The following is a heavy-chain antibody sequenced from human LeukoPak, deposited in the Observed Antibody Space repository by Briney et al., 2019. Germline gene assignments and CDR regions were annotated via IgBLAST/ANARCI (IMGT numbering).Heavy chain of an antibody. CDR3: ARDGWFGDYNWFDP. CDR1: GFTFSSYS. CDR2: ISSASNAI. V-gene: IGHV3-48*01. J-gene: IGHJ5*02. D-gene: IGHD3-10*01. Sequence: GGSLRLSCAASGFTFSSYSMNWVRQAPGKGLEWISYISSASNAIYYADSVKGRFTTSRDNAKNSVYLQMNSLRAEDTAMYYCARDGWFGDYNWFDPWGQGTLVTVSS.